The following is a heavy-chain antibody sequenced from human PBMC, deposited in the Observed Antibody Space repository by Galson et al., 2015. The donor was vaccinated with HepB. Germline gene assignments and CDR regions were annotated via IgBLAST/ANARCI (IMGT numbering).Heavy chain of an antibody. CDR3: ARDSGSYLGREAFDI. Sequence: SVKVSCKASGYTFTSYYMHWVRQAPGQGLGWMGIINPSGGSTSYAQKLQGRVTMTRDTSTSTVYMELSSLRSEDTAVYYCARDSGSYLGREAFDIWGQGTMVTVSS. V-gene: IGHV1-46*04. D-gene: IGHD1-26*01. CDR2: INPSGGST. CDR1: GYTFTSYY. J-gene: IGHJ3*02.